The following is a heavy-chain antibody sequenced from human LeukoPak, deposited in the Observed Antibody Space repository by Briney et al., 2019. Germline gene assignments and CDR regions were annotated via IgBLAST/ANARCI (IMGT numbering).Heavy chain of an antibody. Sequence: SETLSLTCDVYGGSFSGYHWSWIRQPPGKGLEWVGEINHSGSTNYNPSLKSRVTISIDTSKNQFSLKLSSVTAADTAVYYCARHYRPWGQGTLVTVSS. CDR1: GGSFSGYH. V-gene: IGHV4-34*01. CDR3: ARHYRP. CDR2: INHSGST. J-gene: IGHJ5*02. D-gene: IGHD1-14*01.